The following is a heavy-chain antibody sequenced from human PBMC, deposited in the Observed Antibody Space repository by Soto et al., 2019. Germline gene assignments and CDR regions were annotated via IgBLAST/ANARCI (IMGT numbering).Heavy chain of an antibody. CDR3: ARLWFGEPVDY. Sequence: QVQLQESGPGLVKPSETLSLTCTVSGGSISSYYWSWIRQPPGKGLEWIGYIYYSGSTNYNPYLKRRVTLSVDTSKNQFSLKLSSVTAADTAVYYCARLWFGEPVDYWGQGTLVTVSS. CDR2: IYYSGST. D-gene: IGHD3-10*01. CDR1: GGSISSYY. J-gene: IGHJ4*02. V-gene: IGHV4-59*08.